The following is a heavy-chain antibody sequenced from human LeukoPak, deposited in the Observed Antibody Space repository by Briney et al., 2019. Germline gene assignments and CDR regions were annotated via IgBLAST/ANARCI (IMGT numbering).Heavy chain of an antibody. CDR3: ARGIPLGYCTYGVCYPPYYFDF. V-gene: IGHV1-8*03. CDR2: LNPRSGNA. D-gene: IGHD2-8*01. CDR1: GYTFTSYD. Sequence: ASVKVSCKASGYTFTSYDINWVRQATGQGLEWMGWLNPRSGNAVYLQKFQGRLTITRDTSTDTVYMDLSSLTAEDTAVYYCARGIPLGYCTYGVCYPPYYFDFWGQGTLVTVSS. J-gene: IGHJ4*02.